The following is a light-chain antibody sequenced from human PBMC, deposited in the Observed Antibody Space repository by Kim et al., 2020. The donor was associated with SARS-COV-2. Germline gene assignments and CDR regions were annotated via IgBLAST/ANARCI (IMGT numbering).Light chain of an antibody. CDR1: SSDVGGYNS. V-gene: IGLV2-11*01. J-gene: IGLJ3*02. Sequence: QSALTQPRSVSGSPGQSVTISCTGTSSDVGGYNSVSWYQQHPGKAPKLMIYDVSKRPSGVPDRFSGSKSGNTASLTISGLRAEDEADYYCCSNAGSYTRVFGGGTQLTVL. CDR3: CSNAGSYTRV. CDR2: DVS.